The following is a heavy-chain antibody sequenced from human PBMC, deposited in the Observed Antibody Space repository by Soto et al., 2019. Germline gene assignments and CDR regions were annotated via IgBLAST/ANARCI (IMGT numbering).Heavy chain of an antibody. CDR3: ARDTLVVPAAIVYYGMDV. CDR2: ISSSGSTI. J-gene: IGHJ6*02. Sequence: GGSLRLSCAASGFTFSSYEMNWVRQAPGKGLEWVSYISSSGSTIYYADSVKGRFTISRDNAKNSLYLQMNSLRAEDTAVYYCARDTLVVPAAIVYYGMDVWGQGTTVTVSS. CDR1: GFTFSSYE. D-gene: IGHD2-2*01. V-gene: IGHV3-48*03.